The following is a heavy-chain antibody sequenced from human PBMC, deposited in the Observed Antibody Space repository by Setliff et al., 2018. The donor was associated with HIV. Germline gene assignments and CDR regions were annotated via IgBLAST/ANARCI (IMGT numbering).Heavy chain of an antibody. CDR3: ARVEAKIRGATYGMDV. CDR2: MYFSVNA. V-gene: IGHV4-59*11. J-gene: IGHJ6*02. D-gene: IGHD3-10*01. CDR1: GDSISSHY. Sequence: SETLSLTCTVSGDSISSHYWSWIRQAPGKGLEWIGTMYFSVNARNSPSLKSRVTITIDTSKNQLSRNLTSVTAADTAVYYCARVEAKIRGATYGMDVWGQGTTVTVSS.